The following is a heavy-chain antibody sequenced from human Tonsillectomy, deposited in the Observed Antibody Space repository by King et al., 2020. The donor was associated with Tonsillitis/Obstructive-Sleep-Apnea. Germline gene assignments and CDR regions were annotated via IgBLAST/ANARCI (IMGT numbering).Heavy chain of an antibody. CDR2: IYYSGST. CDR1: GGSISSYY. V-gene: IGHV4-59*01. D-gene: IGHD3-3*01. CDR3: ARRITIFGVAGGMDV. J-gene: IGHJ6*02. Sequence: VQLQESGPGLVKPSETLSLTCTVSGGSISSYYWSWLRQPPGKGLEWIGYIYYSGSTNYNPSLKSRVTISVDTSKNQFSLKLSSVTAADTAVYYCARRITIFGVAGGMDVWGQGTTVTVSS.